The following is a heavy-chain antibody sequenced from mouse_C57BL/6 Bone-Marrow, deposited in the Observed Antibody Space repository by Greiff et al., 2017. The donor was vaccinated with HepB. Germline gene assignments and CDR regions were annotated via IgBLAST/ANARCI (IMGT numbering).Heavy chain of an antibody. CDR1: GYTFTSYW. V-gene: IGHV1-50*01. J-gene: IGHJ1*03. CDR3: ARNNNYWYIDV. CDR2: IDPSDSYT. Sequence: QVQLQQPGAELVKPGASVKLSCKASGYTFTSYWMQWVKQRPGQGLEWIGEIDPSDSYTNYNQKFKGKATLTVDTSSSTAYMQLSSLTSEDSAVYYCARNNNYWYIDVWGTGTTVTVSS.